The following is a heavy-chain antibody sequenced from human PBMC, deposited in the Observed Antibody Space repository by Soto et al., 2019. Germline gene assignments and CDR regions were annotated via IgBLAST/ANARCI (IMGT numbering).Heavy chain of an antibody. V-gene: IGHV5-51*01. D-gene: IGHD3-10*01. J-gene: IGHJ6*02. CDR2: IYPGDSDT. CDR3: ARQYYGSGSYSYYYGMDV. Sequence: GESLKISCKGSGYSFTSYWIGLVRQMPGKGLEWMGIIYPGDSDTRYSPSFQGQVTISADKSISTAYLQWSSLKASDTAMYYCARQYYGSGSYSYYYGMDVWGQGTTVTVSS. CDR1: GYSFTSYW.